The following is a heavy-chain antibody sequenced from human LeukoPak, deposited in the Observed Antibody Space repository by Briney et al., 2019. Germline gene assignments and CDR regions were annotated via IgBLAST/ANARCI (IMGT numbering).Heavy chain of an antibody. CDR2: ISGSGGST. J-gene: IGHJ4*02. Sequence: GGSLRLSCAASGFTFSSYAMSWVRQAPGKGLERVSAISGSGGSTYYADSVKGRFTISRDNSKNTLYLQMNSLRAEDTAVYYCAKDRGFQVVTADYWGQGTLVTVSS. CDR1: GFTFSSYA. V-gene: IGHV3-23*01. D-gene: IGHD2-21*02. CDR3: AKDRGFQVVTADY.